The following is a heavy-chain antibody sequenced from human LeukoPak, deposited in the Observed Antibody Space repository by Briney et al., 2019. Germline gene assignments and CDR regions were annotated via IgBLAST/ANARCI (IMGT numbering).Heavy chain of an antibody. D-gene: IGHD2-15*01. CDR1: GFTFSSYW. CDR2: IKDDGSEK. CDR3: ARFRYCSGGSCYYYFNY. J-gene: IGHJ4*02. Sequence: GGSLRLSCAASGFTFSSYWMSWVRQAPGKGLEWVANIKDDGSEKYYVASVKGRFTISRDNAKNSLYLQMNSLRAEDTAVYYCARFRYCSGGSCYYYFNYWGQGTLVTVSS. V-gene: IGHV3-7*01.